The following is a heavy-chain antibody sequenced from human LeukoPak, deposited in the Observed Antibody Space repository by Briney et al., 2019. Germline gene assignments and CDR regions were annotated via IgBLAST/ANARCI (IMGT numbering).Heavy chain of an antibody. V-gene: IGHV1-46*01. J-gene: IGHJ4*02. CDR2: INPSGGST. CDR1: GYTFTSYY. CDR3: ARESSYSDWLLSRGYYFDY. Sequence: ASVKVSCKASGYTFTSYYMHWVRQAPGQGLEWMGIINPSGGSTSYAQKFQGRVTMTRDTSTSTVYMELSSLRSEDTAVYYCARESSYSDWLLSRGYYFDYWGQGTLVTVSS. D-gene: IGHD3-9*01.